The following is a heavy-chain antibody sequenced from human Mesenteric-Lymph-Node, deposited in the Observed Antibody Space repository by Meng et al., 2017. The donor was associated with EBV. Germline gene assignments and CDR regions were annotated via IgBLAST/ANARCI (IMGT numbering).Heavy chain of an antibody. CDR1: GYTLPSYD. Sequence: QVQLVQSGAEVRKPGDSVRCSCKASGYTLPSYDINWVRQATGQGLEWMGWMNPNSGNTGYAQKFQGRVTMTSDTSTSTVYMELSSLRYDDTAVYYCAILEYTSFVGDYWGQGTLVTVSS. D-gene: IGHD6-6*01. CDR3: AILEYTSFVGDY. CDR2: MNPNSGNT. V-gene: IGHV1-8*01. J-gene: IGHJ4*02.